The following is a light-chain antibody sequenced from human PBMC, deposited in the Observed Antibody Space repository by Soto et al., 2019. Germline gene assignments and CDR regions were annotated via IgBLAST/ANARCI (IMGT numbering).Light chain of an antibody. CDR2: GAS. J-gene: IGKJ1*01. CDR3: QQYNYWWT. V-gene: IGKV3-15*01. Sequence: EIVMTQSPSILSVSLGERATLSCRASQSVSTNLAWYQQKAGQAPRLLIYGASTRATGIPGRFSGSGSGTEFTLTSSSLPSEDFAVYCCQQYNYWWTFGQGSKVDIK. CDR1: QSVSTN.